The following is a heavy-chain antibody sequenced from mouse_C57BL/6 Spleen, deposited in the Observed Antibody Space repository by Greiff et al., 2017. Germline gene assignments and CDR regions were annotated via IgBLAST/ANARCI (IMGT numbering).Heavy chain of an antibody. J-gene: IGHJ3*01. D-gene: IGHD4-1*01. CDR2: IYPGSGST. CDR1: GYTFTSYW. Sequence: QVQLQQPGAELVKPGASVKMSCKASGYTFTSYWITWVKQRPGQGLEWIGDIYPGSGSTNYNEKFKSKATLTVDTSSSTAYMQLSSLTSEDSAVYYCARRRGNWEAWFAYWGQGTLVTVSA. V-gene: IGHV1-55*01. CDR3: ARRRGNWEAWFAY.